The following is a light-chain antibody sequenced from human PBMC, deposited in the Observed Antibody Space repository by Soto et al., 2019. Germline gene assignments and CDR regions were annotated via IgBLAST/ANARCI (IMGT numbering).Light chain of an antibody. CDR2: AAS. CDR3: QQGYSTPWT. J-gene: IGKJ1*01. Sequence: DIQMTQSPSALSASLGDRVTITCRASHSIDTWLAWYQQRPGKAPKLLIYAASNLQSGVPSKFSASGSGTDFTLTLNSLQPEDFATYYCQQGYSTPWTFGQGTKVEIK. V-gene: IGKV1-39*01. CDR1: HSIDTW.